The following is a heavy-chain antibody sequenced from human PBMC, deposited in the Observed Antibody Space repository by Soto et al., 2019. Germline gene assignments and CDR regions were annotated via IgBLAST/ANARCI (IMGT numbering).Heavy chain of an antibody. CDR2: VRSKHNGYAK. CDR1: GFNFSVSA. Sequence: EVQLVESGGGLVQPGGSLKLSCAASGFNFSVSAMHWVRQASGRGLEWVGRVRSKHNGYAKVYGASVKGRFVISRDDSKSTAYLQMNSLKVEDTAVYYCSRDPRLADYWGQGTLVTVSS. CDR3: SRDPRLADY. D-gene: IGHD6-25*01. V-gene: IGHV3-73*02. J-gene: IGHJ4*02.